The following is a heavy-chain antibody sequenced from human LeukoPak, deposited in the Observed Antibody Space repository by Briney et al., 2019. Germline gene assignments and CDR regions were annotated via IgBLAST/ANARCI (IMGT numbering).Heavy chain of an antibody. CDR3: AREYSASEH. CDR2: IDPYTGNT. D-gene: IGHD5-12*01. CDR1: GYTFVGYY. V-gene: IGHV1-2*02. Sequence: GASVKVSCKASGYTFVGYYLHCVRQAPGQGLEWMAWIDPYTGNTHYAQKFQGRITVTRDTSVSTTYMELSWLTSDDTARYYCAREYSASEHWGQGTLVTVSS. J-gene: IGHJ4*02.